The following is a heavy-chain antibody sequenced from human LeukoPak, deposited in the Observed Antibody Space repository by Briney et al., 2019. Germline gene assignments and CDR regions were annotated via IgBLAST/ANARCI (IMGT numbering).Heavy chain of an antibody. J-gene: IGHJ4*02. CDR1: GFTFSSYS. Sequence: PGGSLRLSCAASGFTFSSYSMNWVRQAPGKGLEWVSSISSSSSYIYYPDSVKGRFTISRDNAENSLYLQMNSLRAEDTAVYYCARDSLIAVAGTNDYWGQGTLVTVSS. D-gene: IGHD6-19*01. CDR3: ARDSLIAVAGTNDY. CDR2: ISSSSSYI. V-gene: IGHV3-21*01.